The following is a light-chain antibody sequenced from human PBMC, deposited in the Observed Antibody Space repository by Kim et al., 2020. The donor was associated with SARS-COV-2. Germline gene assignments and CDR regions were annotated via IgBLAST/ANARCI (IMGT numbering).Light chain of an antibody. CDR1: SSDVGSYNY. V-gene: IGLV2-14*03. J-gene: IGLJ1*01. CDR2: DVT. Sequence: GQSITISCTGTSSDVGSYNYVAWYQQHPGEAPKAMIYDVTNRPSGVSDRFSGSKSGNTASLTISGLQTGDEADYYCSSYSSSGTYVFGTGTKVTVL. CDR3: SSYSSSGTYV.